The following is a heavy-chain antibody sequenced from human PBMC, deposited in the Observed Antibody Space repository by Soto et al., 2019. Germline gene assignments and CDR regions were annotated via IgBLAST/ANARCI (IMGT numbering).Heavy chain of an antibody. CDR2: INMDGSST. V-gene: IGHV3-74*01. J-gene: IGHJ4*02. CDR1: GFTFSTSW. D-gene: IGHD1-20*01. Sequence: PGGSLRLSCAASGFTFSTSWMHWVRQAPGKGLVWVSRINMDGSSTNYADSVKGRFTISRDNAKNTLYLQMNSLRAEDTAVYYCERPGITGTTGDYWGQGTLVTVSS. CDR3: ERPGITGTTGDY.